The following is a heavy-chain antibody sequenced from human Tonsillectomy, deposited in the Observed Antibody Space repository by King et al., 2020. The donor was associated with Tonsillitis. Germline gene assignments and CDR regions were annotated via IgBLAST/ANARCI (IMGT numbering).Heavy chain of an antibody. Sequence: VQLVQSGGGVVQPGRSLRLSCAASGFTFSSYAMHWVRQAPGQGPEWVAGISYDGSNKYYAKPVKGRFTISRDNSKKTLYLQMNSLRAEDTAVYYCARDRYSYGETTIDYWGQGTLVTVSS. CDR2: ISYDGSNK. CDR1: GFTFSSYA. J-gene: IGHJ4*02. V-gene: IGHV3-30-3*01. D-gene: IGHD5-18*01. CDR3: ARDRYSYGETTIDY.